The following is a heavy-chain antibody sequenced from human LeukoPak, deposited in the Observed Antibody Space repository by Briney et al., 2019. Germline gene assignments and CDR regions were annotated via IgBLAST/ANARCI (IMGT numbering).Heavy chain of an antibody. J-gene: IGHJ4*02. D-gene: IGHD3-22*01. V-gene: IGHV3-23*01. CDR3: ARDLYYYHSSGYIDC. CDR1: GFTFSSYA. Sequence: GGSLRLSCAASGFTFSSYAISWVRQAPGKGLEWVSGISGSGGSTYYADSVKGRFTISRDNSKNTLYLQTNSLKAEDTAVYYCARDLYYYHSSGYIDCWGQGTLVTVSS. CDR2: ISGSGGST.